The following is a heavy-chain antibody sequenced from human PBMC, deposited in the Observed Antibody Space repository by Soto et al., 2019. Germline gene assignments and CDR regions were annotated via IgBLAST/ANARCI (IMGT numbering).Heavy chain of an antibody. CDR2: ISYDGSNK. Sequence: GGSLRLSCAASGFTFSSYAMHWVRQAPGKGLEWVAVISYDGSNKYYADSVKGRFTISRDNSKNTLYLQMNSLRAEDTAVYYCAKALTMIDYWGQGTLVTVSS. V-gene: IGHV3-30*04. D-gene: IGHD3-22*01. CDR1: GFTFSSYA. CDR3: AKALTMIDY. J-gene: IGHJ4*02.